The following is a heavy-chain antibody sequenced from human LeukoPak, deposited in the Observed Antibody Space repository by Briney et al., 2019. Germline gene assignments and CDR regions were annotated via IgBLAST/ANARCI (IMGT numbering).Heavy chain of an antibody. Sequence: SETLSLTCAVYGGSFSGNYWTLIRQTPGRGLEWIGESSPTGDITGYNPSLKGRATISVDSSKNQFSLKLTSVTAADTGVYYCARVPDFIARPCDSWGPGTLVAVSS. CDR2: SSPTGDIT. J-gene: IGHJ4*02. D-gene: IGHD2-21*01. V-gene: IGHV4-34*01. CDR3: ARVPDFIARPCDS. CDR1: GGSFSGNY.